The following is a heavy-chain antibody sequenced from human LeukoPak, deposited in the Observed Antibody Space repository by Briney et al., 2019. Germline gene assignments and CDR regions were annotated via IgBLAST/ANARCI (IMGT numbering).Heavy chain of an antibody. CDR2: IIPIFGTA. J-gene: IGHJ4*02. CDR1: GGTFSSYA. D-gene: IGHD6-13*01. V-gene: IGHV1-69*05. Sequence: SVKVSCKASGGTFSSYAISWVRQAPGQGLEWMGGIIPIFGTANYAQKFHGRVTITTDESTSTAYMELSSLISEDTAVYYCASELQYSSSWYSEKWGQGTLVTVSS. CDR3: ASELQYSSSWYSEK.